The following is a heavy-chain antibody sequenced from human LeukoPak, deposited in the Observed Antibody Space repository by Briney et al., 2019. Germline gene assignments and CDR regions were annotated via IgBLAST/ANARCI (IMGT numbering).Heavy chain of an antibody. D-gene: IGHD3-10*01. CDR2: ISWNSGSI. J-gene: IGHJ4*02. CDR1: GFTFSSYA. CDR3: AKASSVRESLDY. V-gene: IGHV3-9*01. Sequence: GGSLRLSCAASGFTFSSYAMHWVRQAPGKGLEWVSGISWNSGSIGYADSVKGRFTISRDNAKNSLYLQMNSLRAEDTALYYCAKASSVRESLDYWGQGTLVTVSS.